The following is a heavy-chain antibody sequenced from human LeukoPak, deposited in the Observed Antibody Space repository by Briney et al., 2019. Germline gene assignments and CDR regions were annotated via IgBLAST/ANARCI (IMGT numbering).Heavy chain of an antibody. V-gene: IGHV3-23*01. D-gene: IGHD3-16*02. CDR1: GFTFSSYA. CDR3: AKAPLPIWGSYRFDY. CDR2: ISGSGGST. Sequence: QTGGSLRLSCAASGFTFSSYAMSWVRQAPGKGLEWVSAISGSGGSTYYADSVKGRFTISRDNSKNTLYLQMNSLRAEDTAVYYCAKAPLPIWGSYRFDYWGQGTLVTVSS. J-gene: IGHJ4*02.